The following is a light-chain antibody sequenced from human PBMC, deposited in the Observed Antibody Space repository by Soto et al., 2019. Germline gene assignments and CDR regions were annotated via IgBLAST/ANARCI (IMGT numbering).Light chain of an antibody. CDR2: AAS. J-gene: IGKJ2*01. CDR3: QQSYNTPYT. V-gene: IGKV1-39*01. CDR1: QYITSY. Sequence: DIHMTQSPSSLSASVGDRVTITCRASQYITSYLNWYQQKPGKAPKLLIYAASSLQSGVPSRYSGSGSGTDFTLTISSLQPEDFAAYYCQQSYNTPYTFGQGTKLEIK.